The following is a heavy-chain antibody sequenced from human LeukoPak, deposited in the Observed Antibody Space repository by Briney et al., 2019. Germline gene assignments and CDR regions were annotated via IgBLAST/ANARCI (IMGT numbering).Heavy chain of an antibody. CDR2: INHSGST. D-gene: IGHD2-2*01. J-gene: IGHJ4*02. CDR3: ARGPATTGNSCYVYY. Sequence: KPSETLSLTCAVYGESFSGYYWSWFRQPPGKGLEWIGEINHSGSTNYNPSLKSRVTISVDTSKNQFSLMLSSVTAADTAVYYCARGPATTGNSCYVYYWGQGTLVTVSS. CDR1: GESFSGYY. V-gene: IGHV4-34*01.